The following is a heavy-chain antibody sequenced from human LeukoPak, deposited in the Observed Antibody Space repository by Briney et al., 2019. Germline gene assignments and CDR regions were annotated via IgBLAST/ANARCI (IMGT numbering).Heavy chain of an antibody. CDR2: IYHSGST. V-gene: IGHV4-30-2*01. J-gene: IGHJ6*02. D-gene: IGHD3/OR15-3a*01. Sequence: SETLSLTCAVSGGSISSGGYSWSWIRQPPGKGLEWIGYIYHSGSTYYNPSLKSRVTISVDRSKNQFSLKLSSVTAADTAVYYCARDTRTGGYYYYYGMDVWGQGTTVTVSS. CDR3: ARDTRTGGYYYYYGMDV. CDR1: GGSISSGGYS.